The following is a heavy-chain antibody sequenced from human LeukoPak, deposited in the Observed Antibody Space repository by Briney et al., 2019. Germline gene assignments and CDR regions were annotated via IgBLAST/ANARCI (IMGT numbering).Heavy chain of an antibody. D-gene: IGHD3-9*01. CDR2: IYYAGNT. CDR3: ARNWGSAGYRIFDF. V-gene: IGHV4-39*07. J-gene: IGHJ4*02. Sequence: SETLSLTCTVSGGSISGTNYYWGWIRQPPGKGLEWIASIYYAGNTYYNPSLKSRVTISVDTSKNQFSLKLSSVTAADTAVYYCARNWGSAGYRIFDFWGQGTLVTVSS. CDR1: GGSISGTNYY.